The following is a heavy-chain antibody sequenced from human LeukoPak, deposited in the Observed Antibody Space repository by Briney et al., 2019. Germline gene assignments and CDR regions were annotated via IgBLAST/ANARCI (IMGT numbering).Heavy chain of an antibody. CDR2: ISSSSSYI. CDR3: ARGPVAGTGIHDY. J-gene: IGHJ4*02. CDR1: GFTFSSYS. D-gene: IGHD6-19*01. Sequence: GGSLRLSFAASGFTFSSYSMTSVRQTPGKGLEWVSHISSSSSYIYYADSVKGRFTISRDNAKNSLYLQMNSLRAEDTAVYYCARGPVAGTGIHDYWGQGTLVTVSS. V-gene: IGHV3-21*01.